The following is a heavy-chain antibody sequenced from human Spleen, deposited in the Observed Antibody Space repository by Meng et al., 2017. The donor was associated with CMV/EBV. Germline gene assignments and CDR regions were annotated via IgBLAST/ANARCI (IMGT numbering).Heavy chain of an antibody. CDR1: GFTVSSNY. CDR3: AREWSRYYFDY. D-gene: IGHD3-3*01. J-gene: IGHJ4*02. CDR2: IYSDGRT. Sequence: LSCAASGFTVSSNYMTWVRQAPGRGLEWVSVIYSDGRTYYADSVKGRFTISRDNSRNTLYLQMNSLRVEDTAVYYCAREWSRYYFDYWGQGTLVTVSS. V-gene: IGHV3-53*01.